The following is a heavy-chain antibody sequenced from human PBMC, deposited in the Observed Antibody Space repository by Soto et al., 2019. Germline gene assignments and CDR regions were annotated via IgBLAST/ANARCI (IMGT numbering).Heavy chain of an antibody. D-gene: IGHD6-13*01. V-gene: IGHV4-34*01. CDR1: GGSFSGYY. CDR2: INHSGST. Sequence: PSETLSLTCAVYGGSFSGYYWNWIRQPPGKGLEWIGEINHSGSTNYNPSLKSRVTISVDTSKNQFSLKLSSVTAADTAVYYCARGLLRGFIAAAGRKSNWFDPWGQGTLVTVSS. CDR3: ARGLLRGFIAAAGRKSNWFDP. J-gene: IGHJ5*02.